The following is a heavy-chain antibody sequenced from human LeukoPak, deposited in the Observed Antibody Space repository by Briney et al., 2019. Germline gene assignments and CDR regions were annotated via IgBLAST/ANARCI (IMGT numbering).Heavy chain of an antibody. Sequence: GGSLRLSCAASGFTFDDYGMSWVRQAPGKGLEWVSGINWNGGSTGYADSVKGRFTISRDNAKNSLYLQMNSLRAEDTAVYYCASLPLRDSNDAFDIWGQGTMVTVSS. CDR3: ASLPLRDSNDAFDI. CDR2: INWNGGST. J-gene: IGHJ3*02. CDR1: GFTFDDYG. V-gene: IGHV3-20*04. D-gene: IGHD2-21*01.